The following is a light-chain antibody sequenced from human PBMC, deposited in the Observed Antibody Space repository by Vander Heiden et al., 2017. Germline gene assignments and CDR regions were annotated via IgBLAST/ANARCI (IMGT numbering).Light chain of an antibody. CDR3: QQYHNWPPYT. Sequence: EVVMTQYLATLSVSPGERATLSCRASQSISSNLAWYQQKLGQAPRLLLYGASTRATGVPARFSGSGSGTEFTLTISSLQSEDFAVYYCQQYHNWPPYTFGQGTKLEIK. J-gene: IGKJ2*01. V-gene: IGKV3-15*01. CDR1: QSISSN. CDR2: GAS.